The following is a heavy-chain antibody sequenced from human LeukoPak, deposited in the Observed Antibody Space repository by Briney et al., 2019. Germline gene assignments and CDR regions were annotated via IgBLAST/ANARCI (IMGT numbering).Heavy chain of an antibody. V-gene: IGHV4-39*01. CDR3: ARAETYSSGLLGD. D-gene: IGHD6-19*01. Sequence: PSETLSLTCTVSGGSISSSSYYGGWIRQPPGKGLEWIGSIYYSGSTYYNPSLKSRVTISVDTSKNQFSLNLSSVTAADTAVYYCARAETYSSGLLGDWGQGTLVTVSS. CDR1: GGSISSSSYY. J-gene: IGHJ4*02. CDR2: IYYSGST.